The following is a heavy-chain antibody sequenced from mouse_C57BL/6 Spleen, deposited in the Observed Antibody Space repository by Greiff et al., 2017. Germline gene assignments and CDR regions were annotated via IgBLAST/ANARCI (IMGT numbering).Heavy chain of an antibody. CDR1: GYSFTSYY. J-gene: IGHJ2*01. CDR3: ARFGDYFDY. V-gene: IGHV1-42*01. Sequence: EVQGVESGPELVKPGASVKISCKASGYSFTSYYMNWVKQSPEKSLEWIGEINPSTGGTTYNQKFKAKATLTVDKSSSTAYMQLKSLTSEDSAVYYCARFGDYFDYWGQGTTLTVSS. CDR2: INPSTGGT.